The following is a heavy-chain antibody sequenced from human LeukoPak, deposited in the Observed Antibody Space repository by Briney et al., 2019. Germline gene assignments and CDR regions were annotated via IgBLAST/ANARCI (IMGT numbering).Heavy chain of an antibody. CDR2: IHPKSGGT. CDR1: GYTFPGYS. V-gene: IGHV1-2*06. D-gene: IGHD6-19*01. J-gene: IGHJ4*02. CDR3: ATGDLVVWLDVFAY. Sequence: ASVTYSCKASGYTFPGYSMHWVRHTPGQGLEWMRRIHPKSGGTSYAQNLQGRVTMTRDTAISTVYMELSRLRSDDTAVYYCATGDLVVWLDVFAYGCQGTRVLVSS.